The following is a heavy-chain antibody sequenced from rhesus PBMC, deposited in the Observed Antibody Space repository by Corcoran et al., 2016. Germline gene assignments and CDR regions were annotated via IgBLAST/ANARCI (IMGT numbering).Heavy chain of an antibody. D-gene: IGHD2-2*01. Sequence: QLQLQESGPGLVKPSETLSFTCAVSGGSISSNWWSWIRQSPGKGLEWIGRITGRGGDNNYNPSLMSRVTVSTDTSKNQFSLKLNSVTAADTAVYYCARGGYCVSTSCSFDYWGQGVLVTVSS. J-gene: IGHJ4*01. CDR2: ITGRGGDN. CDR3: ARGGYCVSTSCSFDY. CDR1: GGSISSNW. V-gene: IGHV4-173*01.